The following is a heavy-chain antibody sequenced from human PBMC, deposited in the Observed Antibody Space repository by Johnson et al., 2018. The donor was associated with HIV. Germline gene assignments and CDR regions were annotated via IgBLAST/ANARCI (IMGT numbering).Heavy chain of an antibody. CDR3: AKKGGVYSSSHDAFDI. CDR1: GFTFSNYG. J-gene: IGHJ3*02. Sequence: VQLVESGGGVVQPGRSLRLSCAASGFTFSNYGMHWVRQAPGKGLECVAFISYDGSYKHYADSVKGRFTISRDNSKNPLYLQMNSLRAEDTAVYYCAKKGGVYSSSHDAFDIWGQGTMVTVSS. D-gene: IGHD6-6*01. CDR2: ISYDGSYK. V-gene: IGHV3-30*18.